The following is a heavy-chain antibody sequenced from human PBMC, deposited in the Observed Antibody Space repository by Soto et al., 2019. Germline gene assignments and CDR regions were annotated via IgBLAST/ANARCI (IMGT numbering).Heavy chain of an antibody. CDR2: ISAYNGNT. V-gene: IGHV1-18*01. J-gene: IGHJ6*02. Sequence: ASVKVSCKASGYTFTSYGISWVRQAPGQGLEWMGWISAYNGNTNYAQKLQGRVTMTTDTSTSTAYMELRSLRSDDTAVYYCAREDATIFGVVKYYYGMDVWGQGTTVTVSS. CDR1: GYTFTSYG. CDR3: AREDATIFGVVKYYYGMDV. D-gene: IGHD3-3*01.